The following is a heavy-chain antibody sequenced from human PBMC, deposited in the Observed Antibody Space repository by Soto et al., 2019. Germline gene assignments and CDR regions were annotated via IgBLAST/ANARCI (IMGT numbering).Heavy chain of an antibody. CDR1: GYTLTELS. Sequence: ASVKVSCKVSGYTLTELSMHWVRQAPGKGLEWMGGFDPEDGETIYAQKFQGRVTMTEDTSTDTAYMELSSLRSEDTAVYYCATIAGIAAANWFDPWGQGTLVTVSS. V-gene: IGHV1-24*01. CDR2: FDPEDGET. J-gene: IGHJ5*02. CDR3: ATIAGIAAANWFDP. D-gene: IGHD6-13*01.